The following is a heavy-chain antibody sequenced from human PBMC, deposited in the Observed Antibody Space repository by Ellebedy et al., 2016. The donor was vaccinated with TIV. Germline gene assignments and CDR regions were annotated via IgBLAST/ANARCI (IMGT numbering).Heavy chain of an antibody. CDR3: ARNPPTYNWVDS. CDR2: IYYSGDT. V-gene: IGHV4-39*01. CDR1: GGSLSRSSYH. Sequence: SETLSLTCTVSGGSLSRSSYHWGWFRQPPGKGLEWIGNIYYSGDTDYNPSLKSRVTISVDTSKNQFSLKLRSVTAADTAVYYCARNPPTYNWVDSWGQGTLVTVSS. J-gene: IGHJ5*01.